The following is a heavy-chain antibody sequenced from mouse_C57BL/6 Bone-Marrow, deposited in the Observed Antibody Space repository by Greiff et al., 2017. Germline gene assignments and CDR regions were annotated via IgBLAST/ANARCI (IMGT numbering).Heavy chain of an antibody. D-gene: IGHD1-1*01. V-gene: IGHV1-64*01. CDR1: GYTFTSYW. CDR2: IHPNSGST. Sequence: QVQLKQPGAELVKPGASVKLSCKASGYTFTSYWMHWVKQRPGQGLEWIGMIHPNSGSTNYNEKFKSKATLTVDKSSSTAYMQLSSLTSEDSAVYYCARSGIYYYGSWGYFDVWGTGTTVTVPS. CDR3: ARSGIYYYGSWGYFDV. J-gene: IGHJ1*03.